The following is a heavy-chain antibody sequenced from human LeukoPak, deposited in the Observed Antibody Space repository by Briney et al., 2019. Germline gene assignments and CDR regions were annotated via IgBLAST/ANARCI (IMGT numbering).Heavy chain of an antibody. CDR1: CGAFSGYY. Sequence: SETLFLTCAVYCGAFSGYYWSWIPQPPGKGLEGVWEINHSGSTNYNPSLKSRVTISVDTSKNQFSLKLSSVTAADTAVYYCARLGITIFGVVTAKYYFDYWGQGTLVTVSS. D-gene: IGHD3-3*01. CDR3: ARLGITIFGVVTAKYYFDY. J-gene: IGHJ4*02. V-gene: IGHV4-34*01. CDR2: INHSGST.